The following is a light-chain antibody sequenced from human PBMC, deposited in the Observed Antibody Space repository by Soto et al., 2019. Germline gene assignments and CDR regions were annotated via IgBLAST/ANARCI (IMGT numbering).Light chain of an antibody. CDR2: DAS. Sequence: IVFTHSPGTLSFSPWQRSTLSSRASQNVNSNLAWYQQKPGQAPRLLIYDASNRATGIPARFSGSGSGTDFTLTISSLEPEDFAVYYCQQRKNWQVTFGQGTRLEIK. CDR1: QNVNSN. V-gene: IGKV3-11*01. J-gene: IGKJ5*01. CDR3: QQRKNWQVT.